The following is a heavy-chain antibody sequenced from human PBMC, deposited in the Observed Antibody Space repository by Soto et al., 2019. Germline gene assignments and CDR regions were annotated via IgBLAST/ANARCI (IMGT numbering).Heavy chain of an antibody. Sequence: ASVKVSCKASGGTFSSYAISWVRQAPGQGLEWMGGIIPIFGTANYAQKFQGRVTITADESTSTAYMELSSLRSEDTAVYYCAREYNWNERYYGMDVWGQGTTVTVSS. D-gene: IGHD1-20*01. J-gene: IGHJ6*02. V-gene: IGHV1-69*13. CDR1: GGTFSSYA. CDR2: IIPIFGTA. CDR3: AREYNWNERYYGMDV.